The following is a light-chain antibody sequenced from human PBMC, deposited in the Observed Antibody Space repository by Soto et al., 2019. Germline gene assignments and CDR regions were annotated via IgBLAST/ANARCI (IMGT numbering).Light chain of an antibody. V-gene: IGKV1-39*01. CDR3: QKSDSTTWT. J-gene: IGKJ1*01. Sequence: DIQMTQSPSPLSASVGDSVTITCRTSQTINNYLNWYQKKPGKDPKMLVYSTSSLQSGVPLRFSGSGSGTNFTLTISDLQTEDFTTYYCQKSDSTTWTFGQGTKVDTK. CDR1: QTINNY. CDR2: STS.